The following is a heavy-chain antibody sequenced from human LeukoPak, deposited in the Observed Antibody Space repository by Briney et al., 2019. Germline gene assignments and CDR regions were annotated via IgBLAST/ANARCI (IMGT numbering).Heavy chain of an antibody. V-gene: IGHV4-59*12. J-gene: IGHJ6*02. CDR2: IYYSGST. D-gene: IGHD6-19*01. CDR1: GGSISSYY. CDR3: ARAVVSSGWYGYYGGMDV. Sequence: SETLSLTCTVSGGSISSYYWSWIRQPPGKGLEWIGYIYYSGSTNYNPSLKSRVTISVDTSKNQFSLKLSSVTAADTAVYYCARAVVSSGWYGYYGGMDVWGQGTTVTVSS.